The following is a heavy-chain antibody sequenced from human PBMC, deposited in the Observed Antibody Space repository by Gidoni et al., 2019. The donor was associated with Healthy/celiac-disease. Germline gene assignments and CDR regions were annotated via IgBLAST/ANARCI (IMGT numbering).Heavy chain of an antibody. V-gene: IGHV4-39*01. CDR3: ARQQIGLCGSSGYNWFDP. CDR2: IYYSGST. D-gene: IGHD6-13*01. CDR1: GGYISSSRYY. Sequence: QLQLQASGPGLVKPSETLSLTSTVSGGYISSSRYYWGWIRQPPGQGLEWIGSIYYSGSTYSNPSLKSRVTISVDTSKNQFSLKLSSVTAAYTALYYCARQQIGLCGSSGYNWFDPWGQGTLFTVSS. J-gene: IGHJ5*02.